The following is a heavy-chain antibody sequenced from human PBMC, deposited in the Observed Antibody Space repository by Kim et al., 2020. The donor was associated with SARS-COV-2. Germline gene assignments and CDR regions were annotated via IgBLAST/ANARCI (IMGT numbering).Heavy chain of an antibody. V-gene: IGHV3-48*02. J-gene: IGHJ6*02. CDR1: GITFSDSS. CDR2: ISSSGTAI. CDR3: ARDGHGMDV. Sequence: GGSLRLSCAASGITFSDSSMNWVRQAPGKGLEWVSYISSSGTAIYYADSVKGRFTISRDNAKESLSLKMNSLRDEDTAVYYCARDGHGMDVCGHGTTVTV.